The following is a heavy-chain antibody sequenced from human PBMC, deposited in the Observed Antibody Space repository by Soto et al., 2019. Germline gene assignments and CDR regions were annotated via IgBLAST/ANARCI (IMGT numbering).Heavy chain of an antibody. J-gene: IGHJ3*02. V-gene: IGHV1-8*01. D-gene: IGHD2-15*01. CDR2: MNPNSGNT. CDR1: GYTFSSYD. CDR3: ARGPHSSSAFDI. Sequence: QVQLVQSGAEVKKPGASVKVSCKASGYTFSSYDINWVRQATGQGLEWMGWMNPNSGNTGYAQKFQGRVTMTRSTSISTAYMALSSLRSEDTALYYCARGPHSSSAFDIWGQGTMVTVSS.